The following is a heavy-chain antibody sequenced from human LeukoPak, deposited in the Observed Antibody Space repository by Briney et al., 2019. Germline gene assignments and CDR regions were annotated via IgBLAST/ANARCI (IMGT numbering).Heavy chain of an antibody. J-gene: IGHJ3*02. CDR3: ARESRPIAASGRGAFDI. CDR2: PSSGGT. D-gene: IGHD6-13*01. Sequence: PSSGGTTYAQKFQGRVAMTSVTSTSTLYMELSSLRSEDTAIYYCARESRPIAASGRGAFDIWGQGTMVSVSS. V-gene: IGHV1-46*01.